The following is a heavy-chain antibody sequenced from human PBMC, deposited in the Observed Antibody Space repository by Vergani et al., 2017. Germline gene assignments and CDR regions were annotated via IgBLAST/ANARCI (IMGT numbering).Heavy chain of an antibody. D-gene: IGHD2-2*03. J-gene: IGHJ3*02. CDR2: IYHSGST. CDR1: GYSISSGYY. Sequence: QVQLQESGPGLVKPSETLSLTCAVSGYSISSGYYWGWIRQPPGKGLEWIGSIYHSGSTYYNPSLKSRVTISVDTSNNQFSLKLSSVTAADTAVYYCARNLWISDAFDIWGQGTMVTVSS. V-gene: IGHV4-38-2*01. CDR3: ARNLWISDAFDI.